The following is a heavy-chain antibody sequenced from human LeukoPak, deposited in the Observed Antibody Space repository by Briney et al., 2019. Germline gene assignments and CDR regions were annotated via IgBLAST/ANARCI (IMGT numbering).Heavy chain of an antibody. Sequence: PGGSLRLSCAASGFTFSTYTMNWVRQAPGKGLEWVSSISSSSSYIYYADSVKGRFTISRDNAKNSLYLQMNILRAKDTAVYYCARDNLQSGFCSGGSCFRDWFDPWGQRTLV. CDR3: ARDNLQSGFCSGGSCFRDWFDP. J-gene: IGHJ5*02. D-gene: IGHD2-15*01. V-gene: IGHV3-21*01. CDR2: ISSSSSYI. CDR1: GFTFSTYT.